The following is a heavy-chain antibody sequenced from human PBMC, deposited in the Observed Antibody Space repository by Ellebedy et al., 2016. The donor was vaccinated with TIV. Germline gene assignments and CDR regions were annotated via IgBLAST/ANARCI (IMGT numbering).Heavy chain of an antibody. CDR2: TYYRSKWNN. D-gene: IGHD3-10*01. CDR1: GDSVSTDIG. J-gene: IGHJ6*02. Sequence: LRLSCVISGDSVSTDIGWNWIRQSLSRGLEWLGRTYYRSKWNNDYAVSLKSRITINPDTSKNLFSLQLNSVTPEDTAVYYCARGWFGSGMGVWGQGTTVTVSS. V-gene: IGHV6-1*01. CDR3: ARGWFGSGMGV.